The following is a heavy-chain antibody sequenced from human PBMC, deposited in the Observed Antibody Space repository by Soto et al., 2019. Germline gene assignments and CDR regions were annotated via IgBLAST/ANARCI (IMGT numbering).Heavy chain of an antibody. CDR2: ISGSGGST. CDR3: AKMHFWSGYLLPFDY. CDR1: GFTFSSYA. V-gene: IGHV3-23*01. Sequence: GGSLRLSCAAFGFTFSSYAMSWVRQAPGKGLEWVSAISGSGGSTYYADSVKGRFTISRDNSKNTLYLQMNSLRAEDTAVYYCAKMHFWSGYLLPFDYWGQGTLVTVSS. D-gene: IGHD3-3*02. J-gene: IGHJ4*02.